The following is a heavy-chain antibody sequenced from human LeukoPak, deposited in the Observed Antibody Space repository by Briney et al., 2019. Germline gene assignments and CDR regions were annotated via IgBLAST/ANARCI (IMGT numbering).Heavy chain of an antibody. Sequence: GASVKVSCKASGYTFTSYYMHWVRQAPGQGLEWMGIINPSGGSTSYAQKFQGRVTMTRDTSTSTVYMELSSLRSEDTAAYYCARDRFDDILTTGSIDYWGQGTLVTVSS. J-gene: IGHJ4*02. CDR2: INPSGGST. CDR1: GYTFTSYY. D-gene: IGHD3-9*01. CDR3: ARDRFDDILTTGSIDY. V-gene: IGHV1-46*01.